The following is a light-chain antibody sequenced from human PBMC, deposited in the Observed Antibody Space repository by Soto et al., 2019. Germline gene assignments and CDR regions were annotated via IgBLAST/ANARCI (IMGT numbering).Light chain of an antibody. J-gene: IGKJ4*01. CDR3: QQYGSSSLS. V-gene: IGKV3-20*01. CDR2: GAS. Sequence: EIVLTQSPGTLSLSPGERATLSCRASQSVSSSYLAWYQQKPGQAPRLLIYGASSRPTGIPDRFSGSGSGTDFTLTISRLEPEDFAVYYCQQYGSSSLSFGGGTTVEIK. CDR1: QSVSSSY.